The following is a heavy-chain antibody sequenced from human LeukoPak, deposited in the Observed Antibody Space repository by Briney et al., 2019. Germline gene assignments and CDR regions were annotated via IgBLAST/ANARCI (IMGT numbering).Heavy chain of an antibody. CDR2: LSGSGHDT. CDR3: AKDPYGIRYFDY. J-gene: IGHJ4*02. V-gene: IGHV3-23*01. Sequence: GGSLRLSCAASGFTFSRHALSWVRQAPGKGLEWVSSLSGSGHDTYYADSVKGRFAISRDNSKNTVYLQMDTVGAEDMAVYYCAKDPYGIRYFDYWGQGTLVTVSS. D-gene: IGHD3-9*01. CDR1: GFTFSRHA.